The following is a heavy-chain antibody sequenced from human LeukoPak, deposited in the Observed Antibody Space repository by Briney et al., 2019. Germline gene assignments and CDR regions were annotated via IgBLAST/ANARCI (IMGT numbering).Heavy chain of an antibody. CDR2: INPSGGST. Sequence: GASVKVSCKASGYTFTSYYMHWVRQAPGQGLEWMGIINPSGGSTSYAQKFQGRVTMTRDTSTSTVYMELSSLRSEATAVYYCARVKGAIGFRTGGDAFDIWGQGTMVTVSS. J-gene: IGHJ3*02. V-gene: IGHV1-46*01. CDR3: ARVKGAIGFRTGGDAFDI. D-gene: IGHD2-8*02. CDR1: GYTFTSYY.